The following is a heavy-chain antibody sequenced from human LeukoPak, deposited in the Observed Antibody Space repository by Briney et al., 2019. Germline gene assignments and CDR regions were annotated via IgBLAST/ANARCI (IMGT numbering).Heavy chain of an antibody. D-gene: IGHD3-22*01. Sequence: ASVKVSCKASGYTFTSNYMHWVRQAPGQGLEWMGIINPRGGSTSYAQKFQGRVTITADESTSTAYMELSSLRSEDTAVYYCARYYDSSGLNWFDPWGQGTLVTVSS. CDR3: ARYYDSSGLNWFDP. CDR1: GYTFTSNY. V-gene: IGHV1-46*01. CDR2: INPRGGST. J-gene: IGHJ5*02.